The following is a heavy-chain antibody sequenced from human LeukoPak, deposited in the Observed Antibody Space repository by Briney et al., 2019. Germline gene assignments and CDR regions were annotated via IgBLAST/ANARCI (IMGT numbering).Heavy chain of an antibody. J-gene: IGHJ5*02. CDR1: GGTFSSYA. CDR2: IIPIFGKA. V-gene: IGHV1-69*13. Sequence: GASVKVSCKASGGTFSSYAISWVRQAPGQGLEWMGGIIPIFGKANYAQKFQGRVTITADESTSTAYMELSSLRSEDTAVYYCARERIVGAPFCPWGQGTLVTVSS. D-gene: IGHD1-26*01. CDR3: ARERIVGAPFCP.